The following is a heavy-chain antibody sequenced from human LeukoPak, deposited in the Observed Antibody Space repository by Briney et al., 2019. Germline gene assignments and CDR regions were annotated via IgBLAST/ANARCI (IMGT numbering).Heavy chain of an antibody. CDR2: IGGIGSI. CDR1: GFTFSSYE. J-gene: IGHJ6*02. CDR3: ARRLPYYGMDV. Sequence: PRGSLTLSCAASGFTFSSYEIHWVRQAPGKGLEWVSKIGGIGSIMYADSVKGRFTISTDSAKSSVYLQMNSLRAEDTAVYYCARRLPYYGMDVWGQGTTVTDSS. V-gene: IGHV3-48*03.